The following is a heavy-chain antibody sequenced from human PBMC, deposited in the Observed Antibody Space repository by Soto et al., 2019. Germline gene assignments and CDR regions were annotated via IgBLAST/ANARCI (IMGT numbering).Heavy chain of an antibody. CDR1: GGSISSYY. CDR3: ARCGLDYGMDV. CDR2: FYPTGKT. Sequence: SETLSLTCTVSGGSISSYYWCWTRQPAGKGLEWIGRFYPTGKTNYNPSLQSRLTMSADTSRNQFSLNLTSVTAADTAVYYCARCGLDYGMDVWCQGTTVTVSS. D-gene: IGHD3-16*01. V-gene: IGHV4-4*07. J-gene: IGHJ6*02.